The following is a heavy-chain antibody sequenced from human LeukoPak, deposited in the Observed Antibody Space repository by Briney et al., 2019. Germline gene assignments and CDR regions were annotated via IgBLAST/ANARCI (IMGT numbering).Heavy chain of an antibody. J-gene: IGHJ4*02. D-gene: IGHD3-3*01. CDR3: ARWSGRYAY. Sequence: GGSLRLSCAASGFIFSDYYMIWMRQAPGKGLEWLSYIDGSSSRTNYADSVKGRFTIYRDNAKNSLYLQMNSLRAEDTAVYYCARWSGRYAYWGQGTLVTVSS. V-gene: IGHV3-11*03. CDR1: GFIFSDYY. CDR2: IDGSSSRT.